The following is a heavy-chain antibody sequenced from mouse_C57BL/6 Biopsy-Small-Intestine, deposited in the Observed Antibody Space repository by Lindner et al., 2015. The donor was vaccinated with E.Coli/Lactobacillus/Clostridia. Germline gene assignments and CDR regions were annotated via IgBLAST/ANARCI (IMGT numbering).Heavy chain of an antibody. CDR2: INPANGYT. CDR3: ARDWILDY. V-gene: IGHV1-84*02. CDR1: GYAFTSLS. J-gene: IGHJ4*01. Sequence: SVKVSCKPSGYAFTSLSIHWLRQAPGQGLEWVGWINPANGYTKVSQRLQGRVTITRDTSAATSYMELSSLISEDTAVYYCARDWILDYWGQGTLVTVSS.